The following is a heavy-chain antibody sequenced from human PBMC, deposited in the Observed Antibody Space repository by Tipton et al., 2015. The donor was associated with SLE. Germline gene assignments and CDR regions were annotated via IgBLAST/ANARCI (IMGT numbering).Heavy chain of an antibody. CDR2: IYYSGST. V-gene: IGHV4-59*11. CDR1: GGSIGSHY. Sequence: TLSLTCTVSGGSIGSHYWSWIRQPPGKGLEWIGYIYYSGSTNYNPSLKSRVTISVDTSKNQFSLKLSSVTAADTAVYYCARWDDYGAENWFDPWGQGTLVTVSS. J-gene: IGHJ5*02. D-gene: IGHD4-17*01. CDR3: ARWDDYGAENWFDP.